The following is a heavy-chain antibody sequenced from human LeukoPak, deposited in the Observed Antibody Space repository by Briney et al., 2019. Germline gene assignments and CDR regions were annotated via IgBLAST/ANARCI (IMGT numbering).Heavy chain of an antibody. Sequence: GASVKVSCKASGYTFTSYGISWVRQAPGQGLEWMGWISAYNGNTNYAQKLQGRVTMTTDTSTSTAYMELRSLRSDDTAVYYCARDTPLPYQLLSPDAFDIWRQGTMVTVSS. V-gene: IGHV1-18*01. CDR3: ARDTPLPYQLLSPDAFDI. J-gene: IGHJ3*02. CDR1: GYTFTSYG. D-gene: IGHD2-2*01. CDR2: ISAYNGNT.